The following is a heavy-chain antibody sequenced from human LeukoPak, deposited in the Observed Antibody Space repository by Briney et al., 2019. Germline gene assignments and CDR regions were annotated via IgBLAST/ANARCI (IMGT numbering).Heavy chain of an antibody. CDR2: ISWNSGSI. D-gene: IGHD6-19*01. CDR3: AKDISSGWYFLDY. J-gene: IGHJ4*02. Sequence: GRSLRLSCAASGFTFDDYAMHWVRQAPGKGLEWVSGISWNSGSIGYADSVKGRFTISRDNAKNSLYLQMNSLRAEDAALYYCAKDISSGWYFLDYWGQGTLVTVSS. CDR1: GFTFDDYA. V-gene: IGHV3-9*01.